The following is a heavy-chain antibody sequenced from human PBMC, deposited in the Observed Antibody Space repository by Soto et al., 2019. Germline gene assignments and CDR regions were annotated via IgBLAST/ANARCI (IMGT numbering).Heavy chain of an antibody. CDR3: AIWSHSNPLYYHGIEV. CDR2: IVPLHNTS. CDR1: GGTFTDYS. V-gene: IGHV1-69*19. D-gene: IGHD3-16*01. J-gene: IGHJ6*01. Sequence: QVHLLQSGTEVKKPGSSLKVSCKVSGGTFTDYSLNWVRHAPGQGLEWLGGIVPLHNTSNYSLKFLGRCEITADLSSTTVYMHMRGLTTGDAANYSCAIWSHSNPLYYHGIEVWGQGPTVIVSS.